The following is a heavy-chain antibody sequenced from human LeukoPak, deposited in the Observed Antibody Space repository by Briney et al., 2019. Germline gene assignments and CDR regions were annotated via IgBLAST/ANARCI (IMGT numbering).Heavy chain of an antibody. V-gene: IGHV3-7*01. CDR1: GFNFSGYW. Sequence: GGSLRLSCAASGFNFSGYWMTWVRQAPGKGLEWVANIKEDGSEKHYVDSVKGRFTISRDNAKNSLYLETNTLRLEDTAVYYCAVTIAVGYWGQGSLVTVSS. J-gene: IGHJ4*02. CDR3: AVTIAVGY. D-gene: IGHD6-19*01. CDR2: IKEDGSEK.